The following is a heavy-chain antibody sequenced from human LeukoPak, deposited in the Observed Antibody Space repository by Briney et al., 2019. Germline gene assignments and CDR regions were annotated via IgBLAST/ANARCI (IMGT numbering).Heavy chain of an antibody. CDR1: GGSITTYY. V-gene: IGHV4-59*08. CDR2: IYHSGST. J-gene: IGHJ4*02. D-gene: IGHD3-9*01. Sequence: SETLSLTCIVSGGSITTYYWGWIRQPPGKGLEWIGYIYHSGSTNYNPSLKSRVTISVDTSKNQFSLKLSSVTAADTAVYYCARRGYDILTGYYREYYFDYWGQGTLVTVSS. CDR3: ARRGYDILTGYYREYYFDY.